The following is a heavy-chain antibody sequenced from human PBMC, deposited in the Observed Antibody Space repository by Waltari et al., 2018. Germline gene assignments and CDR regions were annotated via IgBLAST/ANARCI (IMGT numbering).Heavy chain of an antibody. Sequence: EVQLVESGRGLVQPGGSLRLSCAASGFTFSSYEMNWVRQAPGKGLEWVSYISSSGSTIYYADSVKGRFTISRDNAKNSLYLQMNSLRAEDTAVYYCARLPPGYYNYYYYMDVWGKGTTVTVSS. CDR1: GFTFSSYE. V-gene: IGHV3-48*03. J-gene: IGHJ6*03. CDR3: ARLPPGYYNYYYYMDV. CDR2: ISSSGSTI.